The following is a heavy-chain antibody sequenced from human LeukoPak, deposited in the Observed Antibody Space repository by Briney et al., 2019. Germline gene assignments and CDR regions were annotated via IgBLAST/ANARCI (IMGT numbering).Heavy chain of an antibody. V-gene: IGHV1-69*05. CDR3: ARAPYSNYEDYYYYYMDV. CDR1: GGTFSSYA. J-gene: IGHJ6*03. D-gene: IGHD4-11*01. CDR2: IIPIFGTA. Sequence: GASVKVSCKASGGTFSSYAISWVRQAPGQGLEWMGGIIPIFGTANYAQKFQGRVTITTDESTSTAYMELSSLRSEDTAVYYCARAPYSNYEDYYYYYMDVWGKGTTVTVSS.